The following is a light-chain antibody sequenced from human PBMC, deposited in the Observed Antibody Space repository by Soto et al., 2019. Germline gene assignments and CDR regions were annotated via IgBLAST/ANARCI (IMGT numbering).Light chain of an antibody. CDR1: QSSSSW. CDR3: QQYRSYSKT. Sequence: IQMTQSPSTLSASVGDRVTISCRASQSSSSWLAWYQQKPGKAPKLLIYDASTLESGVPSRFSGSGSGTEFTLTISSLQPDDFAVYHCQQYRSYSKTFGQGTKVDIK. J-gene: IGKJ1*01. CDR2: DAS. V-gene: IGKV1-5*01.